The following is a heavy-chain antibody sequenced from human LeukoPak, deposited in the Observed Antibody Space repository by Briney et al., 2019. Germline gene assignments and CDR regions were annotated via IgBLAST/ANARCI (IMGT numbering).Heavy chain of an antibody. CDR3: ARDGRGYSYGDY. Sequence: PGGSLRLSCAASGFTFSSYAMHWVRQAPGKGLEWVAVISYDGSNKHYADSVKGRFTISRDNSKNTLYLQMNSLRAEDTAVYYCARDGRGYSYGDYWGQGTLVTVSS. D-gene: IGHD5-18*01. V-gene: IGHV3-30-3*01. J-gene: IGHJ4*02. CDR1: GFTFSSYA. CDR2: ISYDGSNK.